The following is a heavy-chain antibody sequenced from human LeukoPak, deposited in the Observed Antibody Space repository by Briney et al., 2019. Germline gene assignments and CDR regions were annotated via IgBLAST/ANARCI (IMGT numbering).Heavy chain of an antibody. J-gene: IGHJ4*02. V-gene: IGHV4-39*01. Sequence: NASETLSLTCTVSGGSISTTNYYWGWIRQPPGKGLEWIGSIYYGGSTYYNPPLKSRVTISVDTSKNQFSLKLSSVTAADTAVYYCARVRGSSSVWDQGTLVTVSS. D-gene: IGHD6-6*01. CDR3: ARVRGSSSV. CDR2: IYYGGST. CDR1: GGSISTTNYY.